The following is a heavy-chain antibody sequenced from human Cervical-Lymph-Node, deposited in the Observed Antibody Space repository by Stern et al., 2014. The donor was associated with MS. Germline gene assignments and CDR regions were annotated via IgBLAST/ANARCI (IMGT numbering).Heavy chain of an antibody. CDR3: ARDRDGYNLDYFDY. CDR1: GFTFSSYG. Sequence: MQLVESGGGVVQPGRSLRLSCAASGFTFSSYGMHWVRQAPGKGLEWVAVIWYDGSNKYYADSVKGRFTISRDNSKNTLYLQMNSLRAEDTAVYYCARDRDGYNLDYFDYWGQGTLVTVSS. V-gene: IGHV3-33*01. J-gene: IGHJ4*02. D-gene: IGHD5-24*01. CDR2: IWYDGSNK.